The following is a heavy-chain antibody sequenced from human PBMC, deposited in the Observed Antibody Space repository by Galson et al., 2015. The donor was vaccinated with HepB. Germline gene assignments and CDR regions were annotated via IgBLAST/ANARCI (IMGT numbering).Heavy chain of an antibody. D-gene: IGHD1-26*01. J-gene: IGHJ5*02. CDR3: ARDASGSYDWFDP. CDR1: GYTFTSYA. Sequence: SVKVSCKASGYTFTSYAMHWVRQAPGQRLEWMGWINAGNGNTKYSQKFQGRVTITRDTSASTAYMELSSLRSEDTAVYYCARDASGSYDWFDPWGQGTLVTVSS. CDR2: INAGNGNT. V-gene: IGHV1-3*01.